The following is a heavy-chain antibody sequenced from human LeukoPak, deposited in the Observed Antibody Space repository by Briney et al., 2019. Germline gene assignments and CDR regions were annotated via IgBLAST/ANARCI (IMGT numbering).Heavy chain of an antibody. D-gene: IGHD3-16*01. Sequence: SETPSLTCTVSGASISSYYWSWIRQPPGKGLEWIGYIYYSGSTNYNPSLKSRVTISVDTSKNQFSLKLSSVTAADTAVYYCASWAPYYDYVWGSYYGYFDYWGQGTLVTVSS. CDR3: ASWAPYYDYVWGSYYGYFDY. CDR1: GASISSYY. V-gene: IGHV4-59*08. J-gene: IGHJ4*02. CDR2: IYYSGST.